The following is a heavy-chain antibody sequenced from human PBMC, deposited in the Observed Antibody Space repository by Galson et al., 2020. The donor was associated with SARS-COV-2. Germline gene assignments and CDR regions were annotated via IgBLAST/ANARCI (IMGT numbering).Heavy chain of an antibody. V-gene: IGHV5-51*01. CDR2: IYPVAPDT. CDR1: GYSFTGYG. Sequence: HGESLKISCKGSGYSFTGYGIGWWPRMPGKGRGGLGTIYPVAPDTRNSPSFQGQVTISADKSISTAYLQWSSLKASDTAMYYCARHTRYSSSWSDPYYFDYWGQGTLVTVSS. D-gene: IGHD6-13*01. J-gene: IGHJ4*02. CDR3: ARHTRYSSSWSDPYYFDY.